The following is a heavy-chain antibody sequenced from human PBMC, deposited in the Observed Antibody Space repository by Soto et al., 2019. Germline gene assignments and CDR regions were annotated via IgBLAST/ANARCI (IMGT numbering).Heavy chain of an antibody. V-gene: IGHV3-21*02. J-gene: IGHJ4*02. CDR2: ISSRNTYI. CDR1: GFTFSPYS. D-gene: IGHD6-19*01. Sequence: EVQLVESGGGLVKPGGSLRLSCAASGFTFSPYSMNWVRQAPGKGLDWVSSISSRNTYIYYADFVKGRFTISRDNAKNSLYLQMNSLSAEDTAVYYCARGGAVAGKNAIDYWGPGTLVSVSS. CDR3: ARGGAVAGKNAIDY.